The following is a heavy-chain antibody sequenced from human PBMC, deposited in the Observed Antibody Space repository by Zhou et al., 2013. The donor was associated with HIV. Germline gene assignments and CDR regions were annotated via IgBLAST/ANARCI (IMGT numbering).Heavy chain of an antibody. CDR2: IVPIFGSV. D-gene: IGHD3-16*01. V-gene: IGHV1-69*05. J-gene: IGHJ4*02. CDR3: TRDYTGRSNYFDH. CDR1: GGTFSDFD. Sequence: QVQLVQSGAEVKKPGSSVKVSCRASGGTFSDFDISWVRQAPGQGLEWIGGIVPIFGSVNIAQQFEARVTITRDESTTTAYMELTSLRPEDTAIYYCTRDYTGRSNYFDHWGQGTLVTVSS.